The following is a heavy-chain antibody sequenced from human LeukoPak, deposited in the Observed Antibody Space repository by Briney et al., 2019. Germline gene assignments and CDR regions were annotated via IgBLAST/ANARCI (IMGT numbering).Heavy chain of an antibody. CDR3: AKGDSSTPKYYLGY. CDR1: GFTFDDYA. V-gene: IGHV3-9*01. J-gene: IGHJ4*02. CDR2: INWNSGSI. Sequence: PGGSLRLSCAASGFTFDDYAMHWVRHAPGKGLEWFSGINWNSGSIDYADSVKGRFTISRDNAKNSLYLQMNSLRAEDTALYYCAKGDSSTPKYYLGYWGQGTLVTVSS. D-gene: IGHD3-22*01.